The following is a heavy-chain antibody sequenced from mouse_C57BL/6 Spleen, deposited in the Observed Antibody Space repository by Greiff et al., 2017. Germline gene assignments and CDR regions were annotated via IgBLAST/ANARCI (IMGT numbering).Heavy chain of an antibody. V-gene: IGHV5-16*01. CDR3: ARESGYYYGSSYGYAMDY. CDR1: GFTFSDYY. J-gene: IGHJ4*01. D-gene: IGHD1-1*01. Sequence: EVHLVESEGGLVQPGSSMKLSCTASGFTFSDYYMAWVRQVPEKGLEWVANINYDGSSTYYLDSLKSRFIISRDNAKNILYLQMSSLKSEDTATYYWARESGYYYGSSYGYAMDYWGQGTSVTVSS. CDR2: INYDGSST.